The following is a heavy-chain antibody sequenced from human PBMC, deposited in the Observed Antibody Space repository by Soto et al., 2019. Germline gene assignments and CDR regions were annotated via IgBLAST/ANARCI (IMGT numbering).Heavy chain of an antibody. CDR1: GGSISSSSYY. V-gene: IGHV4-39*01. J-gene: IGHJ4*02. CDR2: IYYSGST. Sequence: SETLSLTCTVSGGSISSSSYYWGWIRQPPGKGLEWIGSIYYSGSTYYNQSLKSRVTISVDTSKNQFSLKLSSVTAADTAVYYCVCGRFLEWLLYRGAFDYWGQGTLVTVSS. D-gene: IGHD3-3*01. CDR3: VCGRFLEWLLYRGAFDY.